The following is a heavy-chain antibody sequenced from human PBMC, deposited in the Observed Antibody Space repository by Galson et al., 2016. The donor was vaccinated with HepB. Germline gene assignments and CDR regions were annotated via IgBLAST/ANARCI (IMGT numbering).Heavy chain of an antibody. CDR3: AKDFGAVAGLAFDY. D-gene: IGHD6-19*01. CDR2: ISAVNGNT. Sequence: SVKVSCKASGITFTNNGFSWVRQAPGQGLEWLGWISAVNGNTKYAQKFQGRITMATDTSATTVHMELRSLTSDDTAVYYCAKDFGAVAGLAFDYWGQGTLVTVSS. V-gene: IGHV1-18*01. CDR1: GITFTNNG. J-gene: IGHJ4*02.